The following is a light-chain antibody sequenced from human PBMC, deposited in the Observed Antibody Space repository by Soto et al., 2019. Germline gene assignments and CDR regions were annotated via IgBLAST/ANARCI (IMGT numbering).Light chain of an antibody. CDR1: RSLSTY. V-gene: IGKV3-11*01. J-gene: IGKJ4*01. CDR3: QHYNNWLGT. CDR2: DAS. Sequence: EIVLTQSPVTLSLSPGERATLSCRASRSLSTYLVWFQQKPGQAPRLLIYDASNRAPGVPARFSGSGSGTDFTLTISSLEPEDFAVYYCQHYNNWLGTFGGGTKVDIK.